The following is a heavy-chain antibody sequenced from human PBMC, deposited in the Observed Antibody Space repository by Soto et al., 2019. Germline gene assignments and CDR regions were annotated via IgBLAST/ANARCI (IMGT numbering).Heavy chain of an antibody. CDR3: ARARNSDWFDP. J-gene: IGHJ5*02. CDR2: IYYSGST. D-gene: IGHD1-7*01. Sequence: SETLSLTCTVSGGSISSYYWSWIRQPPGKGLEWIGYIYYSGSTNYNPSLKSRVTISVDTSKNQFSLKLSSVTAADTAVYYCARARNSDWFDPWGQGTLVSVSS. CDR1: GGSISSYY. V-gene: IGHV4-59*01.